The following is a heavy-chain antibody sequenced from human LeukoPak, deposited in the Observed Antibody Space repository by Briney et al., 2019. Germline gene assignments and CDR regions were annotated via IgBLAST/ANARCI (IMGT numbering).Heavy chain of an antibody. J-gene: IGHJ4*02. V-gene: IGHV1-2*02. D-gene: IGHD1-26*01. CDR3: ARSRSYSYRPIDY. Sequence: ASVKLSCKASGYTFTGYYMHWVRQAPGQGLEWMGWINPNSGGTNYAQKFQGRVTMTRDTSISTAYMELSRLRSDDTAVYYCARSRSYSYRPIDYWGQGTLVTVSS. CDR1: GYTFTGYY. CDR2: INPNSGGT.